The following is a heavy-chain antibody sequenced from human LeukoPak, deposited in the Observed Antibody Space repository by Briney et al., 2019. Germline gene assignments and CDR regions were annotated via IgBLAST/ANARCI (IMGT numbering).Heavy chain of an antibody. CDR2: IIPILGTA. D-gene: IGHD2-2*01. Sequence: SAKVSCKASGGTFSSYAIGWVRQAPGQGLDWMGGIIPILGTANYAQKFQGRVTITADESTSTAYMELSSLRSEDTAVYYCARGGRDVVVPKTTFDYWGQGTLVTVSS. CDR1: GGTFSSYA. CDR3: ARGGRDVVVPKTTFDY. J-gene: IGHJ4*02. V-gene: IGHV1-69*01.